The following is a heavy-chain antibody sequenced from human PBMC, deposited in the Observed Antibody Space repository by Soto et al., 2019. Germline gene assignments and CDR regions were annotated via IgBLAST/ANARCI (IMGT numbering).Heavy chain of an antibody. V-gene: IGHV1-46*01. Sequence: ASVKVSCKASGYTFISRYIHWVRQAPGQGLEWMGIINPSGGSTTYAQKFQGRVTVTRDTSTSTVYMELSSLRSEDTAVYYCARGGSGSTSSPEDFDISGHGTMVTV. D-gene: IGHD2-2*01. CDR2: INPSGGST. J-gene: IGHJ3*02. CDR3: ARGGSGSTSSPEDFDI. CDR1: GYTFISRY.